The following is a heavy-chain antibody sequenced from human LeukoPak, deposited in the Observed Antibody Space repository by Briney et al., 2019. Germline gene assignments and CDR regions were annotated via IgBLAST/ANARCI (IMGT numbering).Heavy chain of an antibody. V-gene: IGHV4-38-2*02. CDR2: IYHSGST. D-gene: IGHD2-2*02. J-gene: IGHJ6*03. CDR1: GYSISSGYY. CDR3: ARHLVVVPAVINYMDV. Sequence: SETLSLTCTVSGYSISSGYYWGWIRQPPGKGLEWIGSIYHSGSTYYNPSLKSRVTISADTSKNQFSLKLNSVTAADTAVYYCARHLVVVPAVINYMDVWGKGTTVTVS.